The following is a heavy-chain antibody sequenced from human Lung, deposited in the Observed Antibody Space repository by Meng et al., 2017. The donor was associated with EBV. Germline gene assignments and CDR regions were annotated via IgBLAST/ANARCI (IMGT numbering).Heavy chain of an antibody. CDR2: IYHSGST. V-gene: IGHV4-4*02. Sequence: QVSGPGLAMPSGTLALTCAVSGGSLSSRNWWSWVRQPPGKGLEWIGEIYHSGSTNYNPSLKSRVTISVDESKNQFSLRLSSVTAADTAVYYCARVGAYCGGDCYHPRWGQGTLVTVSS. D-gene: IGHD2-21*02. CDR1: GGSLSSRNW. J-gene: IGHJ4*02. CDR3: ARVGAYCGGDCYHPR.